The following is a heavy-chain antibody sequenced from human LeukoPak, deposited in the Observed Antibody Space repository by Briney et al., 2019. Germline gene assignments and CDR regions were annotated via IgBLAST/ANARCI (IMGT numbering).Heavy chain of an antibody. CDR1: GFTFSSYA. CDR3: ARDSGIVVVPAAIRNDAFDI. CDR2: ISSSSTST. J-gene: IGHJ3*02. D-gene: IGHD2-2*02. Sequence: GGSLRLSCAASGFTFSSYAMSWVRQAPGKGLEWLSYISSSSTSTYYADSVKGRFTISRDNAKNSLYLQMNSLRAEDTAVYYCARDSGIVVVPAAIRNDAFDIWGQGTMVAVSS. V-gene: IGHV3-48*04.